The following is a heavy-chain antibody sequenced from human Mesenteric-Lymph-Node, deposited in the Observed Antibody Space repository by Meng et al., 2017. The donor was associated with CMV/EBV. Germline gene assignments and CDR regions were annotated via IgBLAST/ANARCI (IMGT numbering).Heavy chain of an antibody. D-gene: IGHD5-18*01. CDR3: ARDIMDTAMVTGDY. J-gene: IGHJ4*02. V-gene: IGHV3-74*01. CDR2: INSDGSST. Sequence: GESLKISCAASGFTFRRYWMHWVRQGPGKGLVWVSRINSDGSSTSYADSVKGRFTISRDNAKNTLYLQMNSLRAEETAVYYCARDIMDTAMVTGDYWGQGALVTVSS. CDR1: GFTFRRYW.